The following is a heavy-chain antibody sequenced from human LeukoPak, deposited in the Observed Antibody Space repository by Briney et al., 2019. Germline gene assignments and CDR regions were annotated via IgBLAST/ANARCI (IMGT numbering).Heavy chain of an antibody. V-gene: IGHV7-4-1*02. Sequence: GASVKVSCKASGYSFTTYAMNWLRQAPGQGLEWVGWINPNTGNPTYAPGFTGRFVFSLDTSVSTAYLQISGLKADDTAVYYCARAYQPLGGLSLPDYWGQGTLVSVSS. CDR1: GYSFTTYA. CDR2: INPNTGNP. CDR3: ARAYQPLGGLSLPDY. J-gene: IGHJ4*02. D-gene: IGHD3-16*02.